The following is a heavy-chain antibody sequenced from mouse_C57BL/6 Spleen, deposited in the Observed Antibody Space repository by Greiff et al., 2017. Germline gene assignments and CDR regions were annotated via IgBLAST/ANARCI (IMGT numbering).Heavy chain of an antibody. V-gene: IGHV5-4*01. CDR2: ISDGGSYT. Sequence: EVHLVESGGGLVKPGGSLKLSCAASGFTFSSYAMSWVRQTPEKRLEWVATISDGGSYTYYPNNVKGRFTISRDNAKNNLYLQMSQLKSEDTAMYYGARDSSDWYFDVWGTGTTVTVSS. D-gene: IGHD1-1*01. CDR3: ARDSSDWYFDV. CDR1: GFTFSSYA. J-gene: IGHJ1*03.